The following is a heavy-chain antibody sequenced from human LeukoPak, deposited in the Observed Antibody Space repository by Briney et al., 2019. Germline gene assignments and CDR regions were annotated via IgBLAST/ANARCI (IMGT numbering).Heavy chain of an antibody. Sequence: SVKVSCKASGGTFSSYAISWVRQAPRQGLEWMGGIIPIFGTANYAQKFQGRVTITADESTSTAYMELSSLRSEDTAVYYCAGMTTVTPAYYYYGMDVWGQGTTVTVSS. V-gene: IGHV1-69*13. J-gene: IGHJ6*02. CDR1: GGTFSSYA. CDR3: AGMTTVTPAYYYYGMDV. CDR2: IIPIFGTA. D-gene: IGHD4-11*01.